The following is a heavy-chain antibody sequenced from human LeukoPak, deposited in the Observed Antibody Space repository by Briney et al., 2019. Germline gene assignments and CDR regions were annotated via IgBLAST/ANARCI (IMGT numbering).Heavy chain of an antibody. CDR1: GGSITTTTYY. D-gene: IGHD6-13*01. J-gene: IGHJ6*03. CDR2: SYHSGNT. V-gene: IGHV4-39*01. CDR3: ARTYRIAAAGPYYYYYYMDV. Sequence: SETLSLTCTLSGGSITTTTYYWGWIRQPPGKGLEWLGSSYHSGNTYYNPSLKSRLTISIDTSRKQFSLKLSSVTAADTAVYYCARTYRIAAAGPYYYYYYMDVWGKGTTVTVSS.